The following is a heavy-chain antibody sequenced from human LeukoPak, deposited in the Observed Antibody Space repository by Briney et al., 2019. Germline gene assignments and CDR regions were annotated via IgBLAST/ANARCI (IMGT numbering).Heavy chain of an antibody. V-gene: IGHV3-74*01. CDR3: ARKLRGVSGMDV. D-gene: IGHD3-10*01. CDR2: ISSDGSST. CDR1: GFTFSDYD. Sequence: GESLRLSCAASGFTFSDYDMHWVRQAPGKGLVWVSRISSDGSSTTYADSVKGRFTISRDNANNTLYLQMNSLRAEDTAVYYCARKLRGVSGMDVWGKGTTVTVSS. J-gene: IGHJ6*04.